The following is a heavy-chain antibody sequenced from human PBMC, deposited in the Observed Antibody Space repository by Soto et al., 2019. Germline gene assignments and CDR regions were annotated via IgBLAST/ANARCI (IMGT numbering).Heavy chain of an antibody. CDR3: AKESGSLDY. Sequence: PGGSLRLSCASSGFTFSDYYMSWIRQAPGKGLEWVSYISSSSGYTNYADSVKGRFTISRDNAKNSLYLQMNSLRAEDTAVYYCAKESGSLDYWGQGTLAPVSS. CDR1: GFTFSDYY. D-gene: IGHD2-15*01. V-gene: IGHV3-11*06. CDR2: ISSSSGYT. J-gene: IGHJ4*02.